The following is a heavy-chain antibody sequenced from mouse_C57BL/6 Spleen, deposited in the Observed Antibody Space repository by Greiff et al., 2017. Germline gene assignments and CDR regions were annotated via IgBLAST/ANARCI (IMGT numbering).Heavy chain of an antibody. D-gene: IGHD2-3*01. CDR3: ARWSYDGYYVGDY. CDR2: INPSNGGT. Sequence: VQLQQSGTELVKPGASVKLSCKASGYTFTSYWMHWVKQRPGQGLEWIGNINPSNGGTNYNEKFKSKATLTVDKSSSTAYMQLSSLTSEDSAVYYCARWSYDGYYVGDYWGQGTTLTVSS. CDR1: GYTFTSYW. J-gene: IGHJ2*01. V-gene: IGHV1-53*01.